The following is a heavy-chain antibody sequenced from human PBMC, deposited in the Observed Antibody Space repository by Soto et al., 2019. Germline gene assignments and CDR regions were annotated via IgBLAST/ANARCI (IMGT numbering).Heavy chain of an antibody. CDR1: GGTFSSYT. D-gene: IGHD3-10*01. Sequence: SVKVSCKASGGTFSSYTISWVRQAPGQVLEWMGRIIPILGIANYAQKFQGRVTITADKSTSTAYMELSSLRSEDTAVYYCARGPGYYGSGSLKKPFDPWGQGTLVTVSS. J-gene: IGHJ5*02. V-gene: IGHV1-69*02. CDR3: ARGPGYYGSGSLKKPFDP. CDR2: IIPILGIA.